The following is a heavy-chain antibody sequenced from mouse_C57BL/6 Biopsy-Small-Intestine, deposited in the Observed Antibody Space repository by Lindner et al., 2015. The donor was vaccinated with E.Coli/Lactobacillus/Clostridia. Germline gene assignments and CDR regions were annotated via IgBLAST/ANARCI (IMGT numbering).Heavy chain of an antibody. CDR3: ARSEVYYYGSSPGFDV. D-gene: IGHD1-1*01. V-gene: IGHV1-81*01. Sequence: VQLQESGAELARPGASVKLSCKASSYTFTSYGISWVKQRTGQGLEWIGEIYPRSGNTYYNEKFKGKATLTADKSSSTAYMELRSLTSEDSAVYFCARSEVYYYGSSPGFDVWGTGTTVTVSS. CDR1: SYTFTSYG. CDR2: IYPRSGNT. J-gene: IGHJ1*03.